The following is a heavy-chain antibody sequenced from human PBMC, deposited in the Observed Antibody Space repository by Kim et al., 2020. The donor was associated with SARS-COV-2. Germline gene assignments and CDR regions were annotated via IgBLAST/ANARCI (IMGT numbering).Heavy chain of an antibody. CDR2: ISAYNGNT. CDR1: GYTFTSYG. J-gene: IGHJ4*02. D-gene: IGHD6-6*01. CDR3: AIDSSIAARPGY. Sequence: ASVKVSCKASGYTFTSYGISWVRRAPGQGLEWMGWISAYNGNTNYAQKLQGRVTMTTDTSTSTAYMELRSLRSDDTAVYYCAIDSSIAARPGYWGQGTLVTVSS. V-gene: IGHV1-18*01.